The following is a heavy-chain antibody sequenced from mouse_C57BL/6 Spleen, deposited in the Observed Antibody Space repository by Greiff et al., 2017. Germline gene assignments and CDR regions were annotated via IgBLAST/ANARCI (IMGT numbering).Heavy chain of an antibody. V-gene: IGHV1-52*01. CDR2: IDPSDSET. J-gene: IGHJ3*01. CDR1: GYTFTSYW. D-gene: IGHD2-4*01. CDR3: ARSNDYDGWFAY. Sequence: QVQLQQPGAELVRPGSSVKLSCKASGYTFTSYWMHWVQQRPIQGLEWIGNIDPSDSETHYNQKFKDKATLTVDKSSSTAYMQLSSLTSEDSAVYYCARSNDYDGWFAYWGQGTLVTVSA.